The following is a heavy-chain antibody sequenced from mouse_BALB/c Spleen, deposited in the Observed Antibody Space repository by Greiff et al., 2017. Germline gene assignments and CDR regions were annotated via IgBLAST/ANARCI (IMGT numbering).Heavy chain of an antibody. CDR3: ARSGYYGSFDY. Sequence: VQLKESGAELVKPGASVKLSCTASGFNIKDTYMHWVKQRPEQGLEWIGRIDPANGNTKYDPKFQGKATITADTSSNTAYLQLSSLTSEDTAVYYCARSGYYGSFDYWGQGTTLTVSS. V-gene: IGHV14-3*02. CDR1: GFNIKDTY. D-gene: IGHD1-1*01. J-gene: IGHJ2*01. CDR2: IDPANGNT.